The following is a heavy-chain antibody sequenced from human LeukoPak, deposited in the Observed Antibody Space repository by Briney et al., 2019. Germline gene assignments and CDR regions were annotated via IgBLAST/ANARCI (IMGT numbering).Heavy chain of an antibody. CDR3: AKDTDLAVAGQSFDY. J-gene: IGHJ4*02. V-gene: IGHV3-23*01. CDR2: ISGSGGST. D-gene: IGHD6-19*01. CDR1: GFTFSSYA. Sequence: TGGSLRLSCAASGFTFSSYAMSWVRQAPGKGLEWVSAISGSGGSTYYADSVKGRFTISRDNSKNTLYLQMNSLRAEDTAVYYCAKDTDLAVAGQSFDYWGQGTLVTVSS.